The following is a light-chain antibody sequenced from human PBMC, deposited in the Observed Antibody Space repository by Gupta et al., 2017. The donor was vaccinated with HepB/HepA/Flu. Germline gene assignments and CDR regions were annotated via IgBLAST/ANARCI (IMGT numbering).Light chain of an antibody. CDR1: SSNIGAAYD. CDR2: GNT. V-gene: IGLV1-40*01. CDR3: QSYDSSLTGSV. J-gene: IGLJ2*01. Sequence: QSVLTQPPSVSGAPGQRVTIPCTGSSSNIGAAYDVDWYQQLPGTAPKLLIYGNTILPSGVPDRFSGSKSGTSASLAITGLQAEDEADYYCQSYDSSLTGSVFGGGTKLTVL.